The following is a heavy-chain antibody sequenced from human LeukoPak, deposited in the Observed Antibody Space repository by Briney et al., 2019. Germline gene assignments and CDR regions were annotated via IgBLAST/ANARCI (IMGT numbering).Heavy chain of an antibody. CDR3: ASADHRRDIVVVPAAMGMDV. CDR2: INPNSGGT. J-gene: IGHJ6*04. D-gene: IGHD2-2*01. V-gene: IGHV1-2*02. Sequence: ASVKVSCKASGYTFTGYYMHWVRQAPGQGLEWMGWINPNSGGTNYAQKFQGRVTMTRDTSISTAYMELSRLRSDDTAVYYCASADHRRDIVVVPAAMGMDVWGKGTMLTVSS. CDR1: GYTFTGYY.